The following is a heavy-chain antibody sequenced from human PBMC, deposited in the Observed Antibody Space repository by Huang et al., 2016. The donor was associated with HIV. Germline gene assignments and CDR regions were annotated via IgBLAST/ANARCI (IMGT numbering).Heavy chain of an antibody. CDR1: GYTFTNYD. Sequence: QIQLAQSGAEVKKPGASVKVSCKASGYTFTNYDINWVRQASGQGLEWMGWMNPKRGNVGYTKKFQGRVAIVRNSSINTSYLEVTSLTSEDTAVYYCARGFGINYNHEAFDVWGQGTMVTVSS. J-gene: IGHJ3*01. D-gene: IGHD3-10*01. CDR2: MNPKRGNV. CDR3: ARGFGINYNHEAFDV. V-gene: IGHV1-8*01.